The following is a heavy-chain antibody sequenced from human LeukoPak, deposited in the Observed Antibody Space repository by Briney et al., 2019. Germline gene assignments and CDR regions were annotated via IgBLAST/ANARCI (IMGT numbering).Heavy chain of an antibody. CDR3: ARVKYNDFWSGYSPPDY. CDR1: GFTFSTNA. D-gene: IGHD3-3*01. V-gene: IGHV3-64*02. CDR2: ISGNGGST. J-gene: IGHJ4*02. Sequence: GGSLTLSCEASGFTFSTNAIHWVRQAPGQGLQYVSAISGNGGSTYYADSVKGRFTISRDNSKNTVYLQMGSLRAEDMAVYYCARVKYNDFWSGYSPPDYWGQGTLVTVSS.